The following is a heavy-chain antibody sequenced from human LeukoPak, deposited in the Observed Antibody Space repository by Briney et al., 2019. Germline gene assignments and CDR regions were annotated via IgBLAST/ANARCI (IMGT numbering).Heavy chain of an antibody. V-gene: IGHV4-59*08. D-gene: IGHD2-2*03. CDR2: IYYSGST. Sequence: SETLSLTCTVSGGSISSYYWTWIRQPPGKGLEWIGYIYYSGSTKYNPSLKSRVTMSVDTSKNRFSLKLSSVTAADTAVYYCARHRGYCSSTSCSYNWFDPWGQGTVVTVSS. CDR1: GGSISSYY. J-gene: IGHJ5*02. CDR3: ARHRGYCSSTSCSYNWFDP.